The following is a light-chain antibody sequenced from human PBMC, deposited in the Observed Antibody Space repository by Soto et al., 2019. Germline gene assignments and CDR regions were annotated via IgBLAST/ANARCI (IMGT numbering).Light chain of an antibody. V-gene: IGLV1-44*01. CDR3: AAWDDSVYGYV. Sequence: QSVLTQPPSASGTPGQRVTISCSGSGSNIGSDTVNWYQQLPGTAPKLLIYSDHQRPSGVPDRFSGSKSGTSASLAISGLQSEDEADYYCAAWDDSVYGYVFGTGTKLTVL. CDR1: GSNIGSDT. CDR2: SDH. J-gene: IGLJ1*01.